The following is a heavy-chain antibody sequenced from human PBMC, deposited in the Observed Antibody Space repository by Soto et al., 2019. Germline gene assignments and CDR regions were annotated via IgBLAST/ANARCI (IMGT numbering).Heavy chain of an antibody. Sequence: EVQLVESGGGLVQPGRSLRLSCAASGFTFDDYAMHWVRQAPGKGLEWVSGISWNSGSIGYADSVKGRFTISRDNAKNSLYLQMNSLRAEDTAVYYWAKGVGGAVAGGIDYWGQGTLVTVSS. V-gene: IGHV3-9*01. J-gene: IGHJ4*02. CDR1: GFTFDDYA. CDR3: AKGVGGAVAGGIDY. D-gene: IGHD6-19*01. CDR2: ISWNSGSI.